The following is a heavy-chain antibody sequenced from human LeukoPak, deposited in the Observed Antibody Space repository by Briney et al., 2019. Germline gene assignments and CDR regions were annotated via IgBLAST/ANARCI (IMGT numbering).Heavy chain of an antibody. V-gene: IGHV3-48*03. CDR3: ARSLDSEYFQH. Sequence: PGGSLRLSCAASGFTFSSYEMNWVRQAPGKGLEWVSYISSSGSTIYYADSVKGRFTISRDNAKNSLYLQMNSLRAEDTAVYYCARSLDSEYFQHWGQGTLVTVSS. J-gene: IGHJ1*01. CDR2: ISSSGSTI. CDR1: GFTFSSYE.